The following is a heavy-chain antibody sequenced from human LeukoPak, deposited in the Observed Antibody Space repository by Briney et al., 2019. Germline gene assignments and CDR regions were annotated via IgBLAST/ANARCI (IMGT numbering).Heavy chain of an antibody. Sequence: GGSLRLSCAASGFTVSSKFMSWVRQAPGKGLEWASVIYSGGSTYYADSVKGRFTISRDNSKNTLYLQMNSLRDEDTAVYYCARDRPYYDILTGYYIGGAFDIWGQGTMVTVSS. J-gene: IGHJ3*02. D-gene: IGHD3-9*01. CDR1: GFTVSSKF. CDR2: IYSGGST. V-gene: IGHV3-53*01. CDR3: ARDRPYYDILTGYYIGGAFDI.